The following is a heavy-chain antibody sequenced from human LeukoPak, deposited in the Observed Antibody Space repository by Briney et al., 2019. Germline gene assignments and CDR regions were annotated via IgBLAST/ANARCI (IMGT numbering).Heavy chain of an antibody. Sequence: SETLSLTCTVSGGSISSYYWSWIRQPPGKGLEWIGYIYYSGSTNYNPSLKSRVTISVDTSKNQFSLKLSSVTAADTAVYYCARGNREITIFGVVIGYYYMDVWGKGNTVTVSS. J-gene: IGHJ6*03. CDR2: IYYSGST. CDR1: GGSISSYY. CDR3: ARGNREITIFGVVIGYYYMDV. V-gene: IGHV4-59*01. D-gene: IGHD3-3*01.